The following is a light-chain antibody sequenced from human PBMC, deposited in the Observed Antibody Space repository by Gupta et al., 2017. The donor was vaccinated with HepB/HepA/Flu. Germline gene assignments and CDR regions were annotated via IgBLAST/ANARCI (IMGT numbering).Light chain of an antibody. CDR2: DAS. V-gene: IGKV1-9*01. J-gene: IGKJ4*01. CDR1: QGINSY. CDR3: QQLKSYPLT. Sequence: DIQLTQSPCFLSASIGDRVTITCRASQGINSYLGWYQHKPGKAPKFLIYDASNLQTGVPSRFRGSGSGTEFTLTISCLQPEDFATYYCQQLKSYPLTFGGGTKVEIK.